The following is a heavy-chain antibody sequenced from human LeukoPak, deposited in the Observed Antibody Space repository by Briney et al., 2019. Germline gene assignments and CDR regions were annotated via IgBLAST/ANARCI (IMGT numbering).Heavy chain of an antibody. CDR1: GGSISSYY. Sequence: SETLSLTCTVSGGSISSYYWSWIRQPPGKGLEWIGYIYYSGSTNYNPSLKSRVTISVDTSKNQFSLKLSSVTAADTAVYYCARGGVMADAFDIWGQGTMVTVSS. CDR2: IYYSGST. V-gene: IGHV4-59*08. J-gene: IGHJ3*02. CDR3: ARGGVMADAFDI. D-gene: IGHD3-16*01.